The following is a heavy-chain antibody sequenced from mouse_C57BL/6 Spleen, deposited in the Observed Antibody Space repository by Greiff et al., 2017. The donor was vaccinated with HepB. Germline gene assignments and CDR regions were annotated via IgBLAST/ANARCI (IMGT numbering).Heavy chain of an antibody. V-gene: IGHV5-4*01. CDR2: ISDGGSYT. CDR1: GFTFSSYA. J-gene: IGHJ1*03. CDR3: ARGGYGSSYGYFDV. D-gene: IGHD1-1*01. Sequence: VQLKQSGGGLVKPGGSLKLSCAASGFTFSSYAMSWVRQTPEKRLEWVATISDGGSYTYYPDNVKGRFTISRDNAKNNLYLQMSHLKSEDTAMYYCARGGYGSSYGYFDVWGTGTTVTVSS.